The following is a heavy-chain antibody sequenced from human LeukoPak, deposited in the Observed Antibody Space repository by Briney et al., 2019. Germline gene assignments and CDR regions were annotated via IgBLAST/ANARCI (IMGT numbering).Heavy chain of an antibody. CDR2: INPNSGGT. Sequence: ASVTVSCKASGYTFTGYYMHWVRQAPGQGREGMGWINPNSGGTNYAQKFQGRVTMTRDTSISTAYMELSRLRSDDTAVYYCARGRNYYYYMDVWGKGTTVTVSS. V-gene: IGHV1-2*02. CDR1: GYTFTGYY. J-gene: IGHJ6*03. CDR3: ARGRNYYYYMDV.